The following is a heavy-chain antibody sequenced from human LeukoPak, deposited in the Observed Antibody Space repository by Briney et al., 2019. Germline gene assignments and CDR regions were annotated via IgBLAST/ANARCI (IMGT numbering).Heavy chain of an antibody. CDR3: ARQRRLELPDY. CDR1: GGSTSSSTYY. J-gene: IGHJ4*02. CDR2: ISYSGNI. D-gene: IGHD3-16*01. Sequence: SETLSLTCTVSGGSTSSSTYYWGWIRQPPGKGLEWIGSISYSGNIYYNPSLKSRVTISVDTSKNQFSLKLSSVTAADTAVYYCARQRRLELPDYWGQGTLVTVSS. V-gene: IGHV4-39*01.